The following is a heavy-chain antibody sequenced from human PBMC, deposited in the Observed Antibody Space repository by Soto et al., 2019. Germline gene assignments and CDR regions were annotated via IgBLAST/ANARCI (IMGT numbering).Heavy chain of an antibody. D-gene: IGHD6-6*01. Sequence: SETLSLTCAVSSASIGSGTTYWWSWVRQPPGKGLEWIGEIYDSGRTNYNPSLKSRVTISVDKSKNQFSLQLRSLTAADTAVYYCALYSFSTSSYNFLVPGGQAPRVTV. J-gene: IGHJ5*02. CDR2: IYDSGRT. CDR1: SASIGSGTTYW. CDR3: ALYSFSTSSYNFLVP. V-gene: IGHV4-4*02.